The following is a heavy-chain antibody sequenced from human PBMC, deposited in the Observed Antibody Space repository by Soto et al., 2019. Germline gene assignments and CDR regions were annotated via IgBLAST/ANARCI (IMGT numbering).Heavy chain of an antibody. Sequence: EVQLLESGGGLVQPGGSLRLPCAASGFTFSSYAMSWVRQAPGKGLDWVSTITGSGGSTYYPDSVKGRFTISRDNSRNRLYLQMISLSADDTTIYYCAKVRKGSGYFFYAFDIWGQGTMVTVSS. D-gene: IGHD5-12*01. J-gene: IGHJ3*02. CDR1: GFTFSSYA. CDR3: AKVRKGSGYFFYAFDI. V-gene: IGHV3-23*01. CDR2: ITGSGGST.